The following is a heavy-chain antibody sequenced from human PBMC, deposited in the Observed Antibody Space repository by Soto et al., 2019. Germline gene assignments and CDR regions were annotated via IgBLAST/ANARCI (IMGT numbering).Heavy chain of an antibody. J-gene: IGHJ6*02. CDR1: GDSISSGAYS. D-gene: IGHD1-26*01. Sequence: PSETLSLTCTVSGDSISSGAYSWSWIRQPPGKGLEWIGYIYYDGSTYYYKPSLTSRVTMSVDRSKNQFSLKLSSVTAADTAVYYCTRGGAWRGLDVWGQGTTVTVSS. CDR2: IYYDGSTY. V-gene: IGHV4-30-2*01. CDR3: TRGGAWRGLDV.